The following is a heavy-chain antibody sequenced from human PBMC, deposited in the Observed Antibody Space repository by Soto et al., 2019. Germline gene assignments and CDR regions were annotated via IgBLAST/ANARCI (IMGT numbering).Heavy chain of an antibody. V-gene: IGHV3-33*01. D-gene: IGHD3-10*01. CDR1: GFTFSSYG. J-gene: IGHJ4*02. CDR2: IWYDGSNK. Sequence: QVQLVESGGGVVQPGRSLRLSCAASGFTFSSYGMHWVRQAPGKGLEWVAVIWYDGSNKYYADSVKGRFTISRDNSKNTLYLQMNSLRAEDTAVYYCAREFWFGELFQDYWGQGTLVTVSS. CDR3: AREFWFGELFQDY.